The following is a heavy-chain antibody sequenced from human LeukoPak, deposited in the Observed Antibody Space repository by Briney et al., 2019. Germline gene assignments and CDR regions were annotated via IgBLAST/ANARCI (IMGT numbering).Heavy chain of an antibody. Sequence: PGGSLRLPCAASGFTFSDYYMSWIRQAPGKGLEWVSYISSSGSTIYYADSVKGRFTISRDNAKNSLYLQMNSLGAEDTAVYYCARHGAFCSSTSCRPKHWFDPWGQGTLVTVSS. D-gene: IGHD2-2*01. V-gene: IGHV3-11*01. CDR1: GFTFSDYY. CDR3: ARHGAFCSSTSCRPKHWFDP. J-gene: IGHJ5*02. CDR2: ISSSGSTI.